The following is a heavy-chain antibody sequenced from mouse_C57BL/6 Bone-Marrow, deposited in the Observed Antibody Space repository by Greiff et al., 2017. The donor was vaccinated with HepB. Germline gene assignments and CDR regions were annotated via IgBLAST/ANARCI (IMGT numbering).Heavy chain of an antibody. CDR2: IDPSDSYT. CDR3: AREVYYAMDY. V-gene: IGHV1-50*01. J-gene: IGHJ4*01. Sequence: QVQLQQPGAELVKPGASVKLSCKASGYTFTSYWMQWVKQRPGQGLEWIGEIDPSDSYTNYNQKFKGQATLTVDTSSSTAYMQLSSLTSEDSAVYYCAREVYYAMDYWGQGTSVTVSS. CDR1: GYTFTSYW.